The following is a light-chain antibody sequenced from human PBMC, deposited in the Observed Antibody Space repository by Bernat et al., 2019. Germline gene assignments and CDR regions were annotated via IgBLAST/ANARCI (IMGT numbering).Light chain of an antibody. Sequence: QSALTQPPSASGSPGQSVTISCTGTSSDVGGYKYVSWYQQHPGKAPKLMIYEVSKRPSGVSNRFSGSKSGNTASLTISGLQAEDEADYYCCSYAGSSSYVFGTGTKVTVL. CDR2: EVS. CDR3: CSYAGSSSYV. CDR1: SSDVGGYKY. J-gene: IGLJ1*01. V-gene: IGLV2-23*02.